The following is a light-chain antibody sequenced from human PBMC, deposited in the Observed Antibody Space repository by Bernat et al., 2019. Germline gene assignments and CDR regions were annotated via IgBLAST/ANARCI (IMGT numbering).Light chain of an antibody. CDR3: SSYAGSNNYV. J-gene: IGLJ1*01. V-gene: IGLV2-8*01. CDR1: SSDVGGHNY. CDR2: EVS. Sequence: QSALTQPPSASGSPGQSVTISCTGTSSDVGGHNYVSWYQQHPDKAPKLIISEVSKRPSGVPDRFSGSKSGNTASLTVSGLQAEDEADYYCSSYAGSNNYVFGTGTKVTVL.